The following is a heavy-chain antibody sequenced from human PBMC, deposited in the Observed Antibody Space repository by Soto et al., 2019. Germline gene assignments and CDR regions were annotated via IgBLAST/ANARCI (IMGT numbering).Heavy chain of an antibody. CDR1: GYTFTTYY. Sequence: ASVKVSCKASGYTFTTYYIHWVRPAPGQGLEWMGIISPSGGGTSYAQKFQGRVTMTRDTSTSTVYMELSSLRSEDTAVYYCARSATIFGVVPSIDYWGPGTLVTVSS. CDR3: ARSATIFGVVPSIDY. CDR2: ISPSGGGT. D-gene: IGHD3-3*01. V-gene: IGHV1-46*01. J-gene: IGHJ4*02.